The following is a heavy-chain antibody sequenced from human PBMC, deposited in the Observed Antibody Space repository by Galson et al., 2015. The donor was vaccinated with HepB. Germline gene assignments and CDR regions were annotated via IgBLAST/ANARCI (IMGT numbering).Heavy chain of an antibody. J-gene: IGHJ3*02. Sequence: ETLSLTCVVSGVSISSYYWSWVRQPPGKGLEWIGFIYYGGSTNYNPSLKSRVTISIDTSKNQFSLKLSSVTAADTAVYYCAKVRDFWSGFQTFDIRGQGTTVTVSS. V-gene: IGHV4-59*01. CDR1: GVSISSYY. CDR2: IYYGGST. D-gene: IGHD3-3*01. CDR3: AKVRDFWSGFQTFDI.